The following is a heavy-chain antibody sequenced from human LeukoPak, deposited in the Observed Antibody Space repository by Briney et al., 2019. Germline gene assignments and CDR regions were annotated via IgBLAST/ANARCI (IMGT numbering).Heavy chain of an antibody. D-gene: IGHD3-10*01. J-gene: IGHJ3*02. V-gene: IGHV3-30*18. CDR2: ISYDGSNK. Sequence: GGSLRLSCAASGFTFSSYGMHWVRQAPGKGLEWVAVISYDGSNKYYADSVKGRFTISRDNSKNTLYLQMNSLRAEDTAVYYCAKDLVRYYGAGDTFDIWGQGTMVTVSS. CDR1: GFTFSSYG. CDR3: AKDLVRYYGAGDTFDI.